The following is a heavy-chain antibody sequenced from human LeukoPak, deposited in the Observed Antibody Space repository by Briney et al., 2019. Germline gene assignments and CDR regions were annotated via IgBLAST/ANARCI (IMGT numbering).Heavy chain of an antibody. CDR1: GGTFSSYA. V-gene: IGHV1-69*13. CDR3: ARGGLGCSGGSCYTGAPYYYGMDV. J-gene: IGHJ6*04. CDR2: IIPIFGTA. D-gene: IGHD2-15*01. Sequence: ASVKVSCKASGGTFSSYAISWVRQAPGQGLEWMGGIIPIFGTANYAQKFQGRVTITADESTSTAYMELSSLRPEDTAVYYCARGGLGCSGGSCYTGAPYYYGMDVWGKGTTVTVSS.